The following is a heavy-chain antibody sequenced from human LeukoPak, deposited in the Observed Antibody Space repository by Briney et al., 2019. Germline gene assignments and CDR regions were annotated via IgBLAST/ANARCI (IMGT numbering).Heavy chain of an antibody. V-gene: IGHV1-69*04. J-gene: IGHJ4*02. Sequence: GSSVKVSCKASGGTFSSYAISWVRQAPGQGLEWMGRIIPILGIANYAQKFQGRVTITADKSTSTAYMELSSLRSEDTAVYYCAETPRSQLERLRGDYWGQGTLVTVSS. CDR3: AETPRSQLERLRGDY. D-gene: IGHD1-1*01. CDR1: GGTFSSYA. CDR2: IIPILGIA.